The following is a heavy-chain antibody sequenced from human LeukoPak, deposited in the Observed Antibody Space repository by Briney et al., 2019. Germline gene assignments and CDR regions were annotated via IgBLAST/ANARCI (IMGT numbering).Heavy chain of an antibody. CDR3: AREAVTVAGPLDY. Sequence: GGSLRLSCAASGFTFSSYAMHWVRQAPGKGLEWVAVISYDGSNKYYADSVKGRFTISRDNSKNTLYLQMNSLRAEDTAVYYCAREAVTVAGPLDYWGQGTLVTVSS. V-gene: IGHV3-30-3*01. D-gene: IGHD6-19*01. CDR2: ISYDGSNK. CDR1: GFTFSSYA. J-gene: IGHJ4*02.